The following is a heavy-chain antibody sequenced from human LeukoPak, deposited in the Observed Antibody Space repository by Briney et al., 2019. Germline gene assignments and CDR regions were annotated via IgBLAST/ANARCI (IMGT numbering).Heavy chain of an antibody. CDR3: TTGPPHCSSTSCLPYYYYYYMDV. V-gene: IGHV3-23*01. Sequence: PGGSLRLSCAASGFTFSSYGMSWVRQAPGKGLEWVSAISGSGGSTYYADSVKGRFTISRDNSKNTLYLQMNSLRAEDTAVYYCTTGPPHCSSTSCLPYYYYYYMDVWGKGTTVTISS. D-gene: IGHD2-2*01. CDR2: ISGSGGST. CDR1: GFTFSSYG. J-gene: IGHJ6*03.